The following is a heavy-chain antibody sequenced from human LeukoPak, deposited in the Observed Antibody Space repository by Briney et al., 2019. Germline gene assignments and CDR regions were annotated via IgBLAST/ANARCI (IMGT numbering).Heavy chain of an antibody. CDR2: IKSDGSST. CDR3: AKSDWFDP. V-gene: IGHV3-74*01. CDR1: GFTFSIYS. J-gene: IGHJ5*02. Sequence: GGSLRLSCAASGFTFSIYSMHWVRHAPGKGLVWVSRIKSDGSSTSYADSVKGRFTISRDNAKNTLYLQMDSLRVEDTAVYYCAKSDWFDPWGQGTLVTVSS.